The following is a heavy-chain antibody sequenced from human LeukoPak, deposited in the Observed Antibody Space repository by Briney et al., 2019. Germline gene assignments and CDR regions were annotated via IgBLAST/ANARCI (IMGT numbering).Heavy chain of an antibody. CDR2: ISEDGSNK. D-gene: IGHD3-3*02. CDR3: ARDFAVGFLEWLGYFDY. CDR1: GFTFSSYA. V-gene: IGHV3-30-3*01. Sequence: SLRLSCSASGFTFSSYAMHWVRQAPGKGLEWVAVISEDGSNKYYADSVKGRFTISRDNSKNTLYLQMNSLRAEDPAVYYCARDFAVGFLEWLGYFDYWGQGTLVTVSS. J-gene: IGHJ4*02.